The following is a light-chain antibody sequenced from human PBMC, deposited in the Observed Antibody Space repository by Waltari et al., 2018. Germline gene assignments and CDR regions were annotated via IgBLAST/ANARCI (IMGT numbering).Light chain of an antibody. CDR1: RGHSSYA. V-gene: IGLV4-69*01. Sequence: QPELTQSPSASASLGASVKLTCILSRGHSSYAIAWHQQQPQKGPRYLMKLNSDGSHNKGDGIPDRFSGSSSGAERYLTIASLQSEDEADYYCQTWGTGTHVVFGGGTKLTVL. CDR2: LNSDGSH. J-gene: IGLJ2*01. CDR3: QTWGTGTHVV.